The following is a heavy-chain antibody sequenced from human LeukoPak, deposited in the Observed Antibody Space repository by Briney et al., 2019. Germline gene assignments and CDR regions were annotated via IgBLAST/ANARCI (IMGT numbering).Heavy chain of an antibody. CDR2: IYNTGST. CDR1: GTSISTYY. CDR3: ARARPYCSGGTCLRGAFEI. V-gene: IGHV4-59*01. Sequence: PSETLSLTCVVSGTSISTYYWNWIRQPPGKELEWIAYIYNTGSTDYNPSLKSRVSKSADTSKNQFSLKLSSVTAADTAVYYCARARPYCSGGTCLRGAFEIWGQGTLVTVSS. J-gene: IGHJ3*02. D-gene: IGHD2-15*01.